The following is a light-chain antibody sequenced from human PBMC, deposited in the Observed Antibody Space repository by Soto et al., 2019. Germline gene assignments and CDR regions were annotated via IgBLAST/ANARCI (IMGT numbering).Light chain of an antibody. CDR2: LNSDGIH. CDR1: SGHSNYA. V-gene: IGLV4-69*01. CDR3: QTCGTGIQV. Sequence: QLVLTQSPSASASLRASVKLTCTLSSGHSNYAIAWHQQHPEKGPRYLMKLNSDGIHSKGDGIPDRFSGSSSGAERYLTISSLRSEDEADYYCQTCGTGIQVFGGGTKVPV. J-gene: IGLJ3*02.